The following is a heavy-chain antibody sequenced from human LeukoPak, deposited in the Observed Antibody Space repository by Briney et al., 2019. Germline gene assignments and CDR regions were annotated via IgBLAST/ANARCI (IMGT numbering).Heavy chain of an antibody. Sequence: ASVKVSCKASGYIFTGYYVHWVRQAPGQGLEWMGWINPNSGGTNYAQKFQGRVTMTRDTSISTAYMELSRLRSDDTAVYYCARARSATYYDSSGYFYWGQGTLVTVSS. J-gene: IGHJ4*02. CDR1: GYIFTGYY. D-gene: IGHD3-22*01. CDR3: ARARSATYYDSSGYFY. CDR2: INPNSGGT. V-gene: IGHV1-2*02.